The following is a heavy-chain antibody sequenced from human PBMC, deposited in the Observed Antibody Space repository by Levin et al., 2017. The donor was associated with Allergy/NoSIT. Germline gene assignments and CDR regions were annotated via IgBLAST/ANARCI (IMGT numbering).Heavy chain of an antibody. Sequence: SQTLSLTCAISGDSVSTNNAAWNWIRQSPSRGLEWLGRTYYRSKWFTHYALSVKSRITINPDSSKNQFSLQLNSVTPEDTAVYYCSRDISDYDPRPGYFDSWGQGTPVTVSS. D-gene: IGHD4-17*01. V-gene: IGHV6-1*01. CDR1: GDSVSTNNAA. CDR2: TYYRSKWFT. CDR3: SRDISDYDPRPGYFDS. J-gene: IGHJ4*02.